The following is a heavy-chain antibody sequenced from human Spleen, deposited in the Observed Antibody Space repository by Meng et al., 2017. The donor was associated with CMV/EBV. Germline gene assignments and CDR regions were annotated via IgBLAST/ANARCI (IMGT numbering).Heavy chain of an antibody. CDR1: DVTFTSHS. J-gene: IGHJ4*02. V-gene: IGHV1-69*08. D-gene: IGHD2/OR15-2a*01. CDR3: ATVKGLLITFHLDY. CDR2: IIPLLGTT. Sequence: KASDVTFTSHSISCVLHVPGQGLEWMGRIIPLLGTTKYAQDFQDRITISADKSPDTACMELSDLRSDDTAIYFCATVKGLLITFHLDYWGQGTLVTVSS.